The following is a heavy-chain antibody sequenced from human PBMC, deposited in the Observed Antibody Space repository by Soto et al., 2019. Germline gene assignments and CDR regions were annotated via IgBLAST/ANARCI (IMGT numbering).Heavy chain of an antibody. CDR3: ARQFPTDNYGNRIDP. V-gene: IGHV3-53*01. D-gene: IGHD4-17*01. CDR2: ISSGGTT. J-gene: IGHJ5*02. CDR1: GFTVNSSY. Sequence: DVQLVESGGGLIQPGGSLRLSCAASGFTVNSSYMTWIRQAPGKGLQWVADISSGGTTKYADSVRGRFSISRDMSKNTLYLQMNSLRVEDTAIYSCARQFPTDNYGNRIDPWGQGTLVTVSA.